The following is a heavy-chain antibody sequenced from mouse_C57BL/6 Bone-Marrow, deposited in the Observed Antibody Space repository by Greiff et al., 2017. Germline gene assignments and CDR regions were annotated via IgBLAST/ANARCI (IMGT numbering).Heavy chain of an antibody. Sequence: QVQLKESGAELARPGASVKLSCKASGYTFTSYGISWVKQRTGQGLEWIGEIYPRSGNTYYNEKFKGKATLTADKSSSPAYMELRSLTSEDSAVYFCAGTYYYGSSYLDYWGQGTTLTVSS. J-gene: IGHJ2*01. CDR1: GYTFTSYG. D-gene: IGHD1-1*01. V-gene: IGHV1-81*01. CDR2: IYPRSGNT. CDR3: AGTYYYGSSYLDY.